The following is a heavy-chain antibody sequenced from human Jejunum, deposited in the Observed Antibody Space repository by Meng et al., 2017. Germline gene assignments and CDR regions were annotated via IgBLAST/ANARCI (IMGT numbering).Heavy chain of an antibody. CDR2: IKIKTDGATT. Sequence: GESLKISCAASGFTFSNTWMSWVRQAPGKGLEWVGRIKIKTDGATTDYVAPVKGRFTISRDDSKNTLYLQMNSLQIEDTAVYYCAAVGSSGDFGYWGQGTLVTVSS. CDR1: GFTFSNTW. D-gene: IGHD3-22*01. V-gene: IGHV3-15*01. CDR3: AAVGSSGDFGY. J-gene: IGHJ4*02.